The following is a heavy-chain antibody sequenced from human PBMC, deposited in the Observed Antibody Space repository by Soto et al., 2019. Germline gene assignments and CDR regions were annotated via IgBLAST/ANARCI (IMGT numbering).Heavy chain of an antibody. V-gene: IGHV4-39*01. CDR3: ARHFAYYFDY. Sequence: SETLSLTCTVSGGSISSSSYYWGWIRQPPGKGLEWIGSIYYSGSTYYNPSLKSRVTISVDTSKNQFPLKLSSVTAADTAVYYCARHFAYYFDYWGQGTLVTVSS. J-gene: IGHJ4*02. CDR1: GGSISSSSYY. CDR2: IYYSGST.